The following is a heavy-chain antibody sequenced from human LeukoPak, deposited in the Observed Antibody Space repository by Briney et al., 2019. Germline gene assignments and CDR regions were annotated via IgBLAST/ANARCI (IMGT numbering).Heavy chain of an antibody. CDR1: GFTFTKYD. V-gene: IGHV3-13*01. J-gene: IGHJ4*02. D-gene: IGHD2/OR15-2a*01. CDR3: AKGAAYSTTGRPYYFDY. Sequence: GGSLRLSCVASGFTFTKYDMHWVRQPPGKSLQWVSSIGTSGDAYSLDSVEGRFTISREDATDSLHLQMSSLRAEDAAVYYCAKGAAYSTTGRPYYFDYWGQGILVTVSS. CDR2: IGTSGDA.